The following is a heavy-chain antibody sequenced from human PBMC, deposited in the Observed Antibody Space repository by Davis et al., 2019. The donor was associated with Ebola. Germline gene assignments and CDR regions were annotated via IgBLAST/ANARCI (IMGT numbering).Heavy chain of an antibody. J-gene: IGHJ4*02. D-gene: IGHD4-23*01. CDR1: GFNFRSYG. Sequence: PGGSLRLSCAASGFNFRSYGMHWVRQAPDKGLEWVAVISYDGSNKYYADSVKGRFTISRDNSKNTLYLQMNSLRAEDTAVYYCAKDLKLPKKPYYFDYWGQGTLVTVSS. CDR3: AKDLKLPKKPYYFDY. CDR2: ISYDGSNK. V-gene: IGHV3-30*18.